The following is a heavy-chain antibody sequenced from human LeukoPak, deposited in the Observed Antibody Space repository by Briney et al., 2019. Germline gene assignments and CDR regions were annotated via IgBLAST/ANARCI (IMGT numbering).Heavy chain of an antibody. D-gene: IGHD6-19*01. Sequence: SETLSLTCTVSPGSISSYYWSWIRQPPGKGLEWIGYIYYSGSTNYNPSLKSRVTISVDTSKNQFSLKLSSVTAADTAVYYCARHWLVGTFDYWGQGTLVTVSS. V-gene: IGHV4-59*08. CDR3: ARHWLVGTFDY. J-gene: IGHJ4*02. CDR2: IYYSGST. CDR1: PGSISSYY.